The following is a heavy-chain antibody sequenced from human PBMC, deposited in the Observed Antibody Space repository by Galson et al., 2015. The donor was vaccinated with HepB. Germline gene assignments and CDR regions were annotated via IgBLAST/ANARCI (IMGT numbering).Heavy chain of an antibody. CDR1: GFTFSSYA. J-gene: IGHJ4*02. CDR3: AKGYDILTGYGNYDY. CDR2: ISGSGGST. V-gene: IGHV3-23*01. Sequence: SLRLSCAASGFTFSSYAMSWVRQAPGKGLEWVSAISGSGGSTYYADSVKGRFTISRDNSKNTLYLQMNSLRAEDTAVYYCAKGYDILTGYGNYDYWGQGTLVTVSS. D-gene: IGHD3-9*01.